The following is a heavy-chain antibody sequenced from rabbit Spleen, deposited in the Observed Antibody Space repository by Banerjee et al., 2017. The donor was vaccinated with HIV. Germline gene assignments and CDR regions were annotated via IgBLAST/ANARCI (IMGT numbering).Heavy chain of an antibody. V-gene: IGHV1S40*01. Sequence: QSLEESGGDLVKPGASLTLTCIASGVSFSGSSYMCWVRQAPGKGLEWIACIYVGSSGSTYYASWAKGRFTISKTSSTVTLQMTSLTVADTATYFCARDLAGVIGWNFYLWGPGTLVTVS. J-gene: IGHJ4*01. D-gene: IGHD4-1*01. CDR2: IYVGSSGST. CDR1: GVSFSGSSY. CDR3: ARDLAGVIGWNFYL.